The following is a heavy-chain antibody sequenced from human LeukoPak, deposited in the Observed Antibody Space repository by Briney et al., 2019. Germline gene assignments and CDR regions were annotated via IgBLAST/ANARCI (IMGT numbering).Heavy chain of an antibody. V-gene: IGHV3-64D*06. J-gene: IGHJ6*04. CDR3: VKTSISSWAYYYYGMDV. CDR1: GFTFSSYA. Sequence: GGSLRLSCSASGFTFSSYAMYWVRQAPGKGLEYVSAISSNGGTTYYADSVKARFTISGDNSKSTLYLQMSGLRAEDTALYYCVKTSISSWAYYYYGMDVWGKGTTVTVSS. CDR2: ISSNGGTT. D-gene: IGHD6-13*01.